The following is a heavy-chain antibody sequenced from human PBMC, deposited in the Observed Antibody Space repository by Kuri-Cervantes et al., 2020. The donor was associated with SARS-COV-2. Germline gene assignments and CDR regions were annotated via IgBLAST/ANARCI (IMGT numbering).Heavy chain of an antibody. Sequence: LRLSCAVSGGSTSSGGYSWSWIRQPPGKGLEWIGYIYHSGSTYYNPSLKSRVTLSVDTSKNQFSLKLSSVTAADTAVYYCAREKRRYYDFWSGSYKGFTQGHNWFDPWGQGTLVTVSS. D-gene: IGHD3-3*01. CDR3: AREKRRYYDFWSGSYKGFTQGHNWFDP. CDR1: GGSTSSGGYS. V-gene: IGHV4-30-2*01. CDR2: IYHSGST. J-gene: IGHJ5*02.